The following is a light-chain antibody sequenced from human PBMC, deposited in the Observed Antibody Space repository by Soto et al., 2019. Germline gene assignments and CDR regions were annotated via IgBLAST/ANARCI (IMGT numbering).Light chain of an antibody. CDR3: AAWDDSLSAFYV. V-gene: IGLV1-47*01. J-gene: IGLJ1*01. CDR1: SSNIGSNY. Sequence: QSVLTQPPSAPGTPGQRVTISCSGSSSNIGSNYVYWYQQLPGTAPKLLIYRNNQRPPGVPDRFSGSKSGTSASLAISGLRSEDEADYYCAAWDDSLSAFYVFGTGTKVTVL. CDR2: RNN.